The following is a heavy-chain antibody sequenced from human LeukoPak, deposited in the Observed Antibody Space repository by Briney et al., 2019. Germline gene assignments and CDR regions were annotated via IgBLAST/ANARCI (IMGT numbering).Heavy chain of an antibody. J-gene: IGHJ3*02. CDR2: IKSKTDGGTT. CDR3: VFEGRADAFDI. Sequence: RGGSPRLSCAASGFTFSNAWMSWVRQAPGKGLEWVGRIKSKTDGGTTDYAAPVKGRFTISRDDSKNTLYLQMNSLRAEDTAVYYCVFEGRADAFDIWGQGKTVTVSS. CDR1: GFTFSNAW. V-gene: IGHV3-15*01. D-gene: IGHD3-10*01.